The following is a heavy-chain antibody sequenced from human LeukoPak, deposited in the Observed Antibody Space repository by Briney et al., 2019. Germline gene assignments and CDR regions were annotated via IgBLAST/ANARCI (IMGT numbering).Heavy chain of an antibody. CDR1: GFTFSDYY. Sequence: GGSLRLSCAASGFTFSDYYMSWIRQAPGKGLEWVSYISSSSSYTNYADSVKGRFTISRDNAKNSPYLQMNSLRAEDTAVYYYARVYYDSSGYYYTFDYWGQGTLVTVSS. V-gene: IGHV3-11*03. J-gene: IGHJ4*02. CDR3: ARVYYDSSGYYYTFDY. D-gene: IGHD3-22*01. CDR2: ISSSSSYT.